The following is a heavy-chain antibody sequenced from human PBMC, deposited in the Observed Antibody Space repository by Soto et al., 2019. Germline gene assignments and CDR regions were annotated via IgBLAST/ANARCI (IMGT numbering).Heavy chain of an antibody. J-gene: IGHJ6*02. CDR3: ARDPSYYGMDV. CDR2: INAGNGNT. Sequence: ASVKVSCKASGYTFTSYAIHWVRQAPGQRLEWMGWINAGNGNTQYSQKFQGRVTITRDTSASTAYMELSSLRSEDTAVYYCARDPSYYGMDVWGQGTTVTVSS. CDR1: GYTFTSYA. V-gene: IGHV1-3*01.